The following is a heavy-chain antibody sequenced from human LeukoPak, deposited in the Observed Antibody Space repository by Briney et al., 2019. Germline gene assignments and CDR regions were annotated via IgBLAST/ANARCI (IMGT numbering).Heavy chain of an antibody. D-gene: IGHD6-13*01. CDR3: ARALYSSLYYFDY. CDR2: ISSSSSYI. V-gene: IGHV3-21*01. J-gene: IGHJ4*02. Sequence: GGSLRLSCAASGFTFSSYSMNWVRQAPGKGLEWVSSISSSSSYIYYADSVKGRFTISRDNAKNSLYLQMNSLRAEDTAVYYCARALYSSLYYFDYWGQGTLVTVSS. CDR1: GFTFSSYS.